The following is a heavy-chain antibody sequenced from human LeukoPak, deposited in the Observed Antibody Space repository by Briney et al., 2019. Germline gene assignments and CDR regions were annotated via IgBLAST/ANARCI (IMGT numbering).Heavy chain of an antibody. CDR2: ISGYNGDT. CDR1: GYTFTHHA. Sequence: ASVRVSCKASGYTFTHHAITWVRQAPGQGLEWMGWISGYNGDTMYAQKVQGRVTMTTDRSTTTAYMELRSLTSDDTALYYCARDPSNTSGRYQYFDLWGRGTLVTVSS. J-gene: IGHJ2*01. V-gene: IGHV1-18*01. CDR3: ARDPSNTSGRYQYFDL. D-gene: IGHD6-19*01.